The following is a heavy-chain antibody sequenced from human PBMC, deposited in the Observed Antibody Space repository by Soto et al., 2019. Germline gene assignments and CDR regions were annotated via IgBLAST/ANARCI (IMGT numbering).Heavy chain of an antibody. CDR3: ARQRPTDGRWEFANYYGMDV. D-gene: IGHD1-26*01. J-gene: IGHJ6*02. Sequence: TLSLTCAVYGGSFSAYYWSWVRQPPGKGLEWIGEIIHSESTKYNPSLKSRVTISVDPSKNQFSLKLRSVTAADTAVYYCARQRPTDGRWEFANYYGMDVWGQGTPVTVSS. CDR1: GGSFSAYY. V-gene: IGHV4-34*12. CDR2: IIHSEST.